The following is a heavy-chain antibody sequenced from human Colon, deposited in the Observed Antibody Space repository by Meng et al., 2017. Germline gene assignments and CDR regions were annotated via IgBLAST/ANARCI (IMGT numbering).Heavy chain of an antibody. CDR3: ARVDYYDTSGYYHEAHWFDP. D-gene: IGHD3-22*01. Sequence: QVQLPESGPRLVKSSQTPSLTCTVSGDAIINNNYFWAWIRQPPEKGLEWIGSIFHTGSTYFNPSLESRITMSVDTSKNQFSLKLKSGTAADTAFYYCARVDYYDTSGYYHEAHWFDPWGQGTLVTVSS. V-gene: IGHV4-39*07. CDR2: IFHTGST. J-gene: IGHJ5*02. CDR1: GDAIINNNYF.